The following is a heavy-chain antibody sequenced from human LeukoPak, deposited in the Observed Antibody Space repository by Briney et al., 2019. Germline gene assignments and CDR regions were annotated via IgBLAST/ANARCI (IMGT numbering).Heavy chain of an antibody. Sequence: GGSLRLSCAASGFTFSSYWMSWGRQAPGKGLEWVSGVSGSGDTTYYAGSVKGRHTISRDNSKNTLYLQMNSLRAEDTAVYYCAKASNPYLGATTRAFDYWGQGTLVTDSS. V-gene: IGHV3-23*01. CDR2: VSGSGDTT. CDR3: AKASNPYLGATTRAFDY. D-gene: IGHD1-26*01. J-gene: IGHJ4*02. CDR1: GFTFSSYW.